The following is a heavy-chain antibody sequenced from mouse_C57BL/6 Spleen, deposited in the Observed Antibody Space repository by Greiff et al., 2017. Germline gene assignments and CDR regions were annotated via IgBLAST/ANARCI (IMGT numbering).Heavy chain of an antibody. V-gene: IGHV1-82*01. CDR3: ARWYYDYDNYAMDY. Sequence: QVQLQQSGPELVKPGASVKISCKASGYAFSSSWMNWVKQRPGKGLEWIGRIYPGDGDTTYNGKFKGKATLTADKSSSTAYMQLSSLTSEDSAVYFCARWYYDYDNYAMDYWGQGTSVTVSS. CDR1: GYAFSSSW. D-gene: IGHD2-4*01. J-gene: IGHJ4*01. CDR2: IYPGDGDT.